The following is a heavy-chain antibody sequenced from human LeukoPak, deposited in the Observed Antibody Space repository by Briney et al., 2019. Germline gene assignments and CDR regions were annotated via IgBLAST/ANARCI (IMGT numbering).Heavy chain of an antibody. CDR2: INWNGGST. V-gene: IGHV3-20*04. D-gene: IGHD3-10*01. CDR1: GFTFDDYG. CDR3: AKLYGSGSYPSNFDY. J-gene: IGHJ4*02. Sequence: GGSLRLSCAASGFTFDDYGMSWVRQAPGKGLEWVAGINWNGGSTGYADSVKGRFTISRDNAKNSLYLQMNSLRAEDTAVYYCAKLYGSGSYPSNFDYWGQGTLVTVSS.